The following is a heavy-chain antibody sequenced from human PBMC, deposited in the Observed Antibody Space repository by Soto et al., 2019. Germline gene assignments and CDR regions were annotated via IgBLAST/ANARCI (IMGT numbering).Heavy chain of an antibody. CDR2: TYYRSKWYI. J-gene: IGHJ4*02. Sequence: PSQTFSLTGDISVDSVSTIRSASNWIRQSPSRGLEWLGRTYYRSKWYIHYASSLKGRITINPDTSKNQFSLQLNSATPEDTAVYYCGRVVGSSLIDYWGQGTLVTVSS. CDR3: GRVVGSSLIDY. V-gene: IGHV6-1*01. D-gene: IGHD6-13*01. CDR1: VDSVSTIRSA.